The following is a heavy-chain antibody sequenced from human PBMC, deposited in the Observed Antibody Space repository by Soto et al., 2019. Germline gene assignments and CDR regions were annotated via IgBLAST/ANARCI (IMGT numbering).Heavy chain of an antibody. CDR2: IKQDGSEK. CDR3: AREIGGAAAGSYYYYYYGMDV. CDR1: GFTFSSYW. V-gene: IGHV3-7*03. J-gene: IGHJ6*02. D-gene: IGHD6-13*01. Sequence: GGSLRLSCAASGFTFSSYWMSWVRQAPGKGLEWVANIKQDGSEKYYVDSVKGRFTISRDNAKNSLYLQMNSLRAEDTAVYYCAREIGGAAAGSYYYYYYGMDVWGRGTTVTVSS.